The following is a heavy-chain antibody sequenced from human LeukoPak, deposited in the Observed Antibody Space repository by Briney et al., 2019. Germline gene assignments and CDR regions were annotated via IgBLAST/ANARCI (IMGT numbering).Heavy chain of an antibody. CDR3: ARDSRIAAAGNMDV. V-gene: IGHV4-39*07. D-gene: IGHD6-13*01. J-gene: IGHJ6*03. Sequence: SETLSLTCTVSGGSISSSSYYWGWIRQPPGKGLEWIGSISYSGSTNYNPSLKSRVTISVDTSKNQFSLKLSSVTAADTAVYYCARDSRIAAAGNMDVWGKGTTVTVSS. CDR2: ISYSGST. CDR1: GGSISSSSYY.